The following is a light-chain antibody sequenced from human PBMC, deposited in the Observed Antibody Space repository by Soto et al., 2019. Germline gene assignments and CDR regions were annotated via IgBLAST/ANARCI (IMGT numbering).Light chain of an antibody. V-gene: IGKV3-20*01. CDR2: GAS. Sequence: EIVLTQSPGTLSLSPGERATLSCRASQSINSRYLAWYQQKPGQAPRLLIYGASSTATGIPDNFSGSGSGTDFTLTIGSLEPQDFSVYYCEHFGSSPGFTFGRGTKVDIK. CDR3: EHFGSSPGFT. J-gene: IGKJ3*01. CDR1: QSINSRY.